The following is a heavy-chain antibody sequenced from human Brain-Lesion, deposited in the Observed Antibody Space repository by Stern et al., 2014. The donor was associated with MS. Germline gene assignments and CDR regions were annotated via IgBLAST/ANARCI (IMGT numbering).Heavy chain of an antibody. D-gene: IGHD7-27*01. Sequence: VQLVESGAEVRKPGSSVKVSCKASGGLFRSDAISWVRQAPGQGLECLGRIIPMTGEAHYAQKFLDRVTITADESTTTTYMDLNSLTSEDTALYYCARHWGTDLWGQGTLLTVSS. CDR1: GGLFRSDA. CDR2: IIPMTGEA. V-gene: IGHV1-69*18. J-gene: IGHJ5*02. CDR3: ARHWGTDL.